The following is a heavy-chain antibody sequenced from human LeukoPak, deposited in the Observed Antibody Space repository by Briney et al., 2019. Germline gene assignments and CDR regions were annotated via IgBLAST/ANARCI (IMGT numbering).Heavy chain of an antibody. J-gene: IGHJ4*02. CDR1: GSTFGDYA. V-gene: IGHV3-49*04. CDR3: TRDQTPYY. Sequence: GGSLRLSCTGSGSTFGDYAMTWVRQAPGKGLEWVGFIRSKIYGGTAEYAASVQGRFTISRDDSKGIVYLQMNSLKTEDTAVYYCTRDQTPYYWGQGTLVTVSS. CDR2: IRSKIYGGTA.